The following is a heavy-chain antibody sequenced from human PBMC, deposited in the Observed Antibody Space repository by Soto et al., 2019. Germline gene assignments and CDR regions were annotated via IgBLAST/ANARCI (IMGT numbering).Heavy chain of an antibody. J-gene: IGHJ4*02. Sequence: QLQESGPGLVKPSETLSLTCSVSGDSINSDKYYWGWIRQPPGKGLEWIGSIYYRGNTYYNPSLQTRFTISLDKSKSQFSLRLTSVTAADSAGYFCARLEGLATISYYFDFWGQGAQVTVSS. CDR3: ARLEGLATISYYFDF. D-gene: IGHD3-9*01. CDR2: IYYRGNT. CDR1: GDSINSDKYY. V-gene: IGHV4-39*01.